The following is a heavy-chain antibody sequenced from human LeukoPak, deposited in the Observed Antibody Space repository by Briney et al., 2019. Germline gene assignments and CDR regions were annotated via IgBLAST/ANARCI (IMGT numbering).Heavy chain of an antibody. J-gene: IGHJ3*02. CDR1: GFTFSSYA. D-gene: IGHD5-18*01. V-gene: IGHV3-30*18. Sequence: PGRSLRLSCAASGFTFSSYAMHWVRQAPGKGLEWVAMISYDASNTYYADSVKGRFTISRDNSKNTLYLQMNSLRAEDTAVYYCAKLYTAMIDYDVFEIWGQGTMVTVSS. CDR3: AKLYTAMIDYDVFEI. CDR2: ISYDASNT.